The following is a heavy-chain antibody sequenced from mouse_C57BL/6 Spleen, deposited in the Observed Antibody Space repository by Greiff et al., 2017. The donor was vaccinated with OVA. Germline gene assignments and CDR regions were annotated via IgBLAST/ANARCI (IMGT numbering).Heavy chain of an antibody. D-gene: IGHD2-3*01. V-gene: IGHV1-50*01. Sequence: QVQLQQPGAELVKPGASVKLSCKASGYTFTSYWMQWVKQRPGQGLEWIGEIDPSESYTNYNQKFKGKATLTVDTSSSTAYRQLSSLTSEDSAVYYCASFDGYSLYAMDYWGQGTSVTVSS. CDR2: IDPSESYT. J-gene: IGHJ4*01. CDR3: ASFDGYSLYAMDY. CDR1: GYTFTSYW.